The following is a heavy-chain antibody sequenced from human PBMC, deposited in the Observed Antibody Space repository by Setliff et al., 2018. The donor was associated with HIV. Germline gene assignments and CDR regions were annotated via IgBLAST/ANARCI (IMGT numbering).Heavy chain of an antibody. D-gene: IGHD3-9*01. J-gene: IGHJ4*02. Sequence: GESLKISCAASGFTFGDYAMSWVRQAPGKGLEWVGFIRTNARGGATEYAASVKGRFTISRDDSKSIAYLQMSSLKIEDTAVYYCTRDHRFVDRYPDWWGQGTLVTVS. CDR1: GFTFGDYA. CDR3: TRDHRFVDRYPDW. V-gene: IGHV3-49*04. CDR2: IRTNARGGAT.